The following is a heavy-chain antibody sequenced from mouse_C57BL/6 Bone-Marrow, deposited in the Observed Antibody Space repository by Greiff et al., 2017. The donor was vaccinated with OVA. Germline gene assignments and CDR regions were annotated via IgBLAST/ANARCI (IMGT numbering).Heavy chain of an antibody. CDR3: ARNDGSSFYYAMDY. Sequence: EVHLVESGGGLVKPGGSLKLSCAASGFTFSDYGMHWVRQAPEKGLEWVAYISSGSSTIYSADTVKGRFTISRDNAKNTLFLQMTSLRSEDTAMYYCARNDGSSFYYAMDYWGQGTSVTVSS. CDR1: GFTFSDYG. J-gene: IGHJ4*01. D-gene: IGHD1-1*01. CDR2: ISSGSSTI. V-gene: IGHV5-17*01.